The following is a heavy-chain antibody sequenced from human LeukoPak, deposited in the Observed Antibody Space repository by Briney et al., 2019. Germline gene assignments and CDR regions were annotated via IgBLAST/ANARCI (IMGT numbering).Heavy chain of an antibody. CDR2: ISYDGSNK. D-gene: IGHD6-13*01. CDR1: GFTFSSYG. J-gene: IGHJ4*02. Sequence: PGGSLRLSCAASGFTFSSYGMHWVRQAPGKGLEWVAVISYDGSNKYYADSVKGRFTISRDNSKNTLYLQMNSLRAEDTAVYYCAKDSWGSSSWYFDYWGQGTLVTVSS. CDR3: AKDSWGSSSWYFDY. V-gene: IGHV3-30*18.